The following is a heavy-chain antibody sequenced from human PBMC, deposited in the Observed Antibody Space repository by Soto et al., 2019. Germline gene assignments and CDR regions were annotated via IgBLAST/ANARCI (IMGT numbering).Heavy chain of an antibody. Sequence: QVQIVQSGAEEKKPGASVKVSCKASGYTFTSYSMHWVRQAPGQRLEWMGWINVGNGNTKYSQKFQGRVTITTDTSASTAYMELSSLTSEDTAVYYCARERWGSRSRWFDPWGQGTLVTVSS. CDR2: INVGNGNT. CDR3: ARERWGSRSRWFDP. J-gene: IGHJ5*02. V-gene: IGHV1-3*05. D-gene: IGHD3-16*01. CDR1: GYTFTSYS.